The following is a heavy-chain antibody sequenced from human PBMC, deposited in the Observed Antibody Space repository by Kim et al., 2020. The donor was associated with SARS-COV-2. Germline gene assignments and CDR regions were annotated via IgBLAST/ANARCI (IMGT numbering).Heavy chain of an antibody. CDR2: ITYDGSNK. V-gene: IGHV3-30-3*01. CDR3: ATGYCSSTSCHHEGYYY. CDR1: GFTFSSYA. J-gene: IGHJ6*01. D-gene: IGHD2-2*01. Sequence: GGSLRLSCAASGFTFSSYAMHWVRQAPGKGLEWVAVITYDGSNKYYADSVKGRFTISRDNSKNTLYLQMNSLRAEDTAVYYCATGYCSSTSCHHEGYYY.